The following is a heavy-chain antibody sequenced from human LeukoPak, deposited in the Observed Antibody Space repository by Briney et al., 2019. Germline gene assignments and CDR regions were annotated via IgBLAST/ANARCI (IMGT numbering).Heavy chain of an antibody. D-gene: IGHD3-10*01. CDR3: ARTRVYYGSGSHPGFDY. CDR1: GGSFSGYY. Sequence: SETLSLTCAVYGGSFSGYYWRWIRQPPGKGLEWIGEINHSGSTNYNPSLKSRVTISVDTSKNQFSLKLSSVTAADTAVYYCARTRVYYGSGSHPGFDYWGQGTLVTVSS. J-gene: IGHJ4*02. V-gene: IGHV4-34*01. CDR2: INHSGST.